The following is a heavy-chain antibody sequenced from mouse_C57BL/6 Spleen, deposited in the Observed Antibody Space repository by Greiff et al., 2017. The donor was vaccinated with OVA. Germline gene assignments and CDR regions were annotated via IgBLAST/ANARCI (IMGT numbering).Heavy chain of an antibody. D-gene: IGHD1-1*01. CDR2: INYDGSSP. CDR3: ARVDYYGSSSSYYCDD. J-gene: IGHJ2*01. Sequence: EVKLVESEGGLVQPGSSMKLSCTASGFTFSDSYMAWVRQVPEKGLEWVANINYDGSSPYSLDSLKSRFIISRDNAKNILYLQMSRLKSEDTATYYCARVDYYGSSSSYYCDDWGQGTTLTVSS. CDR1: GFTFSDSY. V-gene: IGHV5-16*01.